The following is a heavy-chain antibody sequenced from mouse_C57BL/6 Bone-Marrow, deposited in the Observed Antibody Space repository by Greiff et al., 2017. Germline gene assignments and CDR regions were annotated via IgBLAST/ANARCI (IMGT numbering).Heavy chain of an antibody. D-gene: IGHD4-1*01. V-gene: IGHV5-4*03. CDR3: ARSGANWDFDY. CDR2: ISDGGSYT. Sequence: EVMLVESGGGLVKPGGSLKLSCAASGFTFSSYAMSWVRQTPEKRLEWVATISDGGSYTYYPDNVKGRFTISRDNAKNNLYLQMSHLKSEDTAMXYCARSGANWDFDYGGQGTTLTVSS. J-gene: IGHJ2*01. CDR1: GFTFSSYA.